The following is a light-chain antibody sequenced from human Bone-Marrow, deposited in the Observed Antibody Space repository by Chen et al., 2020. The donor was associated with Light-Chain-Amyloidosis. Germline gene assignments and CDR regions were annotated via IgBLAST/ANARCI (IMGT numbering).Light chain of an antibody. CDR1: SSNMGINY. Sequence: SVLTQPPSASGTPGQRVTISCSGASSNMGINYVYWYQHFPGAAPNLLIHSTNQRPSGVPDRFSACKTGTSAVLGDGCLRSEDEADYYYAAGDGSLSGYVFGPGTRVIVL. V-gene: IGLV1-47*02. CDR2: STN. J-gene: IGLJ1*01. CDR3: AAGDGSLSGYV.